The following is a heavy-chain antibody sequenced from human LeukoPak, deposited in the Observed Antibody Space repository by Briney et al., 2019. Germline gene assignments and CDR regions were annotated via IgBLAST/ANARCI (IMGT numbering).Heavy chain of an antibody. CDR3: ARRANWGSPTYYYYYMDV. Sequence: KPSETLSLTCTVSGGSISSYYWSWIRQPPGKGLEWIGYIYYSGSTNYNPSLQSRVTISVDTSKNQFSLKLSSVTAADTAVYYCARRANWGSPTYYYYYMDVWGKGTTVTVSS. D-gene: IGHD7-27*01. V-gene: IGHV4-59*01. CDR2: IYYSGST. J-gene: IGHJ6*03. CDR1: GGSISSYY.